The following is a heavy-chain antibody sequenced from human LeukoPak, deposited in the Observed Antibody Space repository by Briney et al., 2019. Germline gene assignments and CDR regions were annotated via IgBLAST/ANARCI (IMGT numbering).Heavy chain of an antibody. D-gene: IGHD1-26*01. J-gene: IGHJ4*02. Sequence: GGSLRLSCAASGFTFSSYAMHWVRQAPGKGLEWVAVISYDGSNKYYADSVKGRFTISRDNSKNTLYLQMNSLRAEDTAAYYCARDEEQLDYWGQGTLVTVSS. CDR1: GFTFSSYA. CDR2: ISYDGSNK. V-gene: IGHV3-30-3*01. CDR3: ARDEEQLDY.